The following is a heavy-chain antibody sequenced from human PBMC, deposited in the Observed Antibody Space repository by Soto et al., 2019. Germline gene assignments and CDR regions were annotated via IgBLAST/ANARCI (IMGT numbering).Heavy chain of an antibody. CDR1: GFTFTNYW. J-gene: IGHJ4*01. D-gene: IGHD6-19*01. CDR3: VRGGLSGWTRPYFFDY. CDR2: ISSDGSIT. V-gene: IGHV3-74*03. Sequence: GGSLRLSCEASGFTFTNYWIQWVRQGPEKGLVWVSRISSDGSITSYADSVKGRFTISRDNAKNMVYLEMNSLRAEDTAVYYCVRGGLSGWTRPYFFDYWGHGAMVTVS.